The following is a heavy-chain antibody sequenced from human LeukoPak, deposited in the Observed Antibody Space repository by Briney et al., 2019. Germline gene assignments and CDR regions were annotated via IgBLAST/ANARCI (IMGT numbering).Heavy chain of an antibody. CDR1: GFIFSGYT. V-gene: IGHV3-21*01. J-gene: IGHJ4*02. CDR3: ARSGTTVTTVVDY. D-gene: IGHD4-17*01. Sequence: GGSLRLSCAASGFIFSGYTMNWVRQAPGKGLEWVSSISGSSSYMYYADSMKGRFTISRDNAKNSLYLQMNSLRAEDMAVYYCARSGTTVTTVVDYWGQGTLVTVSS. CDR2: ISGSSSYM.